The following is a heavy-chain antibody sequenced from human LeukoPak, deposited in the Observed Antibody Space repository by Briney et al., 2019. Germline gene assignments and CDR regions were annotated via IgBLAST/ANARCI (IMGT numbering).Heavy chain of an antibody. D-gene: IGHD5-12*01. V-gene: IGHV3-7*01. CDR2: IKLDGTEK. J-gene: IGHJ4*02. CDR1: GFTSSDYW. Sequence: GGSLRLSCAASGFTSSDYWMAWVRQAPGKGLEWVANIKLDGTEKYYVDSVKGRFTISRDNAKNSLDLQMNSLRVEDTAVYYCARDLGLSGYDLLDYWGQGTMVTVSS. CDR3: ARDLGLSGYDLLDY.